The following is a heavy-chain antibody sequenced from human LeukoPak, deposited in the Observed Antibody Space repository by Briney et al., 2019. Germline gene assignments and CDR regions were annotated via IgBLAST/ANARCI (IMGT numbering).Heavy chain of an antibody. Sequence: GGSLRLSCAASGFTFSRYSMNWVRQAPEKGLEWVSSISGSSSYIYYADSVKGRFTISRDNAKNTLYLQMNSLRAEDTAVYYCAREGLSYDAFDIWGQGTMVTVSS. J-gene: IGHJ3*02. CDR2: ISGSSSYI. V-gene: IGHV3-21*01. CDR1: GFTFSRYS. CDR3: AREGLSYDAFDI. D-gene: IGHD2-2*01.